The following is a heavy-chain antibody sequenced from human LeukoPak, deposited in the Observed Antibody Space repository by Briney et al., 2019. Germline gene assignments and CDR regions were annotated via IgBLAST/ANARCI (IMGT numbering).Heavy chain of an antibody. CDR1: GYTLTELS. CDR3: ATGTLLIYSSGWYYFDY. V-gene: IGHV1-24*01. Sequence: ASVKVSCKVSGYTLTELSMHWVRQAPGKGLEWMGGFDPEDGETVYAQKFQGRVTMTEDTSTDTAYMELSSLRSEDTAVYYCATGTLLIYSSGWYYFDYWGKGTLVTVSP. J-gene: IGHJ4*02. CDR2: FDPEDGET. D-gene: IGHD6-19*01.